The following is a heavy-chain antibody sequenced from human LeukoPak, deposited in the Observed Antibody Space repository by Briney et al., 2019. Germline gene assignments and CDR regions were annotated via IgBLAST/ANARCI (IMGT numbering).Heavy chain of an antibody. J-gene: IGHJ3*01. Sequence: ASVKISCKASGGTFSSYAISWVRQAPGQGLEWMGGIIPIFGTANYAQKFQGRVTITADKSTSTAYMELSSLRSEDTAVYYCAAPGGASNDAFDVWGQGTMVTVSS. CDR2: IIPIFGTA. D-gene: IGHD3-16*01. V-gene: IGHV1-69*06. CDR3: AAPGGASNDAFDV. CDR1: GGTFSSYA.